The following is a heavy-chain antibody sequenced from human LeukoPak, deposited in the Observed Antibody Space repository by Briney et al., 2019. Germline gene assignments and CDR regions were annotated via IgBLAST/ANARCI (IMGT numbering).Heavy chain of an antibody. CDR2: ISGSGGST. CDR3: AREVGYSYGYLNWFDP. J-gene: IGHJ5*02. Sequence: GGSLRLSCAASGFTFSSYAMSWVRQAPGKGLEWVSAISGSGGSTYYADSVKGRFTISRDNAKNSLYLQMNSLRAEDTAVYYCAREVGYSYGYLNWFDPWGQGTLVTVSS. V-gene: IGHV3-23*01. D-gene: IGHD5-18*01. CDR1: GFTFSSYA.